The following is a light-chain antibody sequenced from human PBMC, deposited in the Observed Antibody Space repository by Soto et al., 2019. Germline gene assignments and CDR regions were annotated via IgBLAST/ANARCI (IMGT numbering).Light chain of an antibody. Sequence: AIPMTQSPSSLSASVGDRVTITCRASQGIRNDLGWYQQKPGKAPKVLIYGASRLQSGVPSRFSGSGSGTDFTLTISSLQPEDFATYFCLQDYNYPRTFGQGTKVEIK. J-gene: IGKJ1*01. CDR3: LQDYNYPRT. V-gene: IGKV1-6*01. CDR2: GAS. CDR1: QGIRND.